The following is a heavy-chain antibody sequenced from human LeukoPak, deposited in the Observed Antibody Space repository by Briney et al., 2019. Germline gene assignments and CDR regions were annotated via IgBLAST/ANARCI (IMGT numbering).Heavy chain of an antibody. CDR3: AREHQWLAFDY. Sequence: GGSLRLSCAASDFSFITYAMSWVRQAPGKGLEWVSSISSSSSYIYYADSVKGRFTISRDNAKNSLYLQMNSLRAEDTAVYYCAREHQWLAFDYWGQGTLVTVSS. J-gene: IGHJ4*02. V-gene: IGHV3-21*01. CDR2: ISSSSSYI. CDR1: DFSFITYA. D-gene: IGHD6-19*01.